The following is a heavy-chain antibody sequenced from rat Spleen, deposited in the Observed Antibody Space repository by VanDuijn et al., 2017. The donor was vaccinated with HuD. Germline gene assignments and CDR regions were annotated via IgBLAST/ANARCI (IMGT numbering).Heavy chain of an antibody. CDR2: ISDKGMGT. CDR1: GFTSSDYY. V-gene: IGHV5-29*01. Sequence: EVQLVESDGGLVQPGRSLKLSCAASGFTSSDYYMAWFRQAPTTGLEGVATISDKGMGTYYRDSVKGRFTIARDNAKSTLYLQMDSLRSEDTATYYCASRDYWGQGVMVTVSS. J-gene: IGHJ2*01. CDR3: ASRDY.